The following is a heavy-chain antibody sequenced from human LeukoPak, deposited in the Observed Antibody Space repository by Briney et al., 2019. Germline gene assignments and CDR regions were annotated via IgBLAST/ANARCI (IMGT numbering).Heavy chain of an antibody. Sequence: ASVKVSCKASGYTFTSYAISWVRQAPGQGLEWMGRIIPILGIANYAQKFQGRVTMTTDTSTSTAYMELRSLRSDDTAVYYCARRAGYSYGWDAFDIWGQGTMVTVSS. CDR1: GYTFTSYA. J-gene: IGHJ3*02. V-gene: IGHV1-18*01. CDR2: IIPILGIA. CDR3: ARRAGYSYGWDAFDI. D-gene: IGHD5-18*01.